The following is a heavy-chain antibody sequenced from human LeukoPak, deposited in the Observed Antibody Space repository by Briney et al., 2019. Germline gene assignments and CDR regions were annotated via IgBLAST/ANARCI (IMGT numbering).Heavy chain of an antibody. V-gene: IGHV1-46*01. CDR1: GYTFTNYY. Sequence: ASVKVSCKASGYTFTNYYMHWVRQAPGQGLEWMGIINPRSGGTSYAQMFQGRVTMTRDTSTNTVYMGLSSLKSEDTAVYFCARGAEGTAAGTSWGQGTLVTVSS. CDR3: ARGAEGTAAGTS. D-gene: IGHD6-13*01. J-gene: IGHJ4*02. CDR2: INPRSGGT.